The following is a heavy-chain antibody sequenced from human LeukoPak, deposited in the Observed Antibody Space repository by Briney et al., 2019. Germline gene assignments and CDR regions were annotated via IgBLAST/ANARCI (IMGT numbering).Heavy chain of an antibody. Sequence: SETLSLTCTVSGGSISSYSWSWIRQSPGKGLEWIGFFYNIGSTNYNPSLKSRVTISVDTSKNQFSLKLSSVTAADMAVYYCARGGASSHWFDPWGQGTLVTVSS. CDR2: FYNIGST. D-gene: IGHD2-15*01. V-gene: IGHV4-59*01. CDR1: GGSISSYS. J-gene: IGHJ5*02. CDR3: ARGGASSHWFDP.